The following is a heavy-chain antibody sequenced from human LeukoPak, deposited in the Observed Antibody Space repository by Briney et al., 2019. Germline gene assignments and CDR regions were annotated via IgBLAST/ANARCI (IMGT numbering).Heavy chain of an antibody. D-gene: IGHD3-9*01. J-gene: IGHJ3*02. CDR1: GFTVSSDY. CDR3: ARSGDILTGLSAFDI. V-gene: IGHV3-53*01. Sequence: GTSLRLSCAASGFTVSSDYMSWVRQAPGKGLEWGSVIYIGGSTYYADSVKGRFTISRDNSKNTLYLQMNSLRAEDTAVYYCARSGDILTGLSAFDIWGQGTMVTVSS. CDR2: IYIGGST.